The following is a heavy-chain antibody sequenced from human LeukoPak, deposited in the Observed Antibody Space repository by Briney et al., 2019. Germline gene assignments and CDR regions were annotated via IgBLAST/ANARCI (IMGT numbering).Heavy chain of an antibody. D-gene: IGHD1-7*01. CDR3: VRVGNYREFDY. CDR1: GFTFSSYA. V-gene: IGHV3-64*01. J-gene: IGHJ4*02. CDR2: ISSNGDAT. Sequence: GGSLRLSCAASGFTFSSYAMHWVRQAPGKGLEYVSAISSNGDATFYANSVKGRFTISRDNSKNTLYLQMGSLRAEDMAVYYCVRVGNYREFDYWGQGTLVTVSS.